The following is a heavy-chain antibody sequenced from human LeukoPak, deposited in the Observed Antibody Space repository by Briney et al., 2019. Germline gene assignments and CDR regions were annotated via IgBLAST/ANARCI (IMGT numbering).Heavy chain of an antibody. V-gene: IGHV4-4*09. CDR3: ACLYCGGDCYPDY. CDR1: GGSISSYY. Sequence: PSEPLSLTCTVSGGSISSYYWSWIRQPPGKALEWIGYIYNSGSTNYNPSLKSRVTISVDTSQKQFSPELSPVAAADPGLNYWACLYCGGDCYPDYWGQGTLLLLSS. CDR2: IYNSGST. J-gene: IGHJ4*02. D-gene: IGHD2-21*02.